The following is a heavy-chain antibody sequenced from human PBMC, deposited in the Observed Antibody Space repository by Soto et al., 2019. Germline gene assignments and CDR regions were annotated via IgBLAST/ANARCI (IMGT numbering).Heavy chain of an antibody. CDR1: GYTFTSYY. V-gene: IGHV1-46*01. D-gene: IGHD2-15*01. J-gene: IGHJ4*02. Sequence: QVQLVQSGAEVKKPGASVKDSCKASGYTFTSYYMHWVRQAPGQGLEWMGIINPSGGSTSYAQKFQGRVTMTRDTSTSTVYMELSSLRSEDTAVYYCASCRGSCYCHFDYWGQGTLVTVSS. CDR2: INPSGGST. CDR3: ASCRGSCYCHFDY.